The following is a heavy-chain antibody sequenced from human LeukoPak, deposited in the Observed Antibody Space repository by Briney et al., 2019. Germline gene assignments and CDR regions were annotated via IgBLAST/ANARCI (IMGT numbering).Heavy chain of an antibody. CDR3: VKNSGIWSL. D-gene: IGHD3-9*01. J-gene: IGHJ4*02. V-gene: IGHV3-23*01. CDR1: GFTFDTTD. CDR2: ISGTGDRT. Sequence: GGSLRLSCAASGFTFDTTDMTWVRQAPGKGSEWLSCISGTGDRTYYADSVRGRFTISRDNSKNMLYLQMTSLRVEDTATYCCVKNSGIWSLWGRGTLAAVSS.